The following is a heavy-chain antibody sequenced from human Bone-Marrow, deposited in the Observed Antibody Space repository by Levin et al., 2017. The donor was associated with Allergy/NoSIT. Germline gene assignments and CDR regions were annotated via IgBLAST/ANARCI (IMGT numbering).Heavy chain of an antibody. Sequence: SQTLSLTCTVSGGSISDSYWSWLRQPPEKGLEWIGYIYYSGSTNYNPSLKSRVTISVETSENQFSLKLSSVTAADTAVYYCARQGRGVYYFDYWGQGTLVTVSS. CDR2: IYYSGST. D-gene: IGHD6-13*01. J-gene: IGHJ4*02. CDR1: GGSISDSY. CDR3: ARQGRGVYYFDY. V-gene: IGHV4-59*08.